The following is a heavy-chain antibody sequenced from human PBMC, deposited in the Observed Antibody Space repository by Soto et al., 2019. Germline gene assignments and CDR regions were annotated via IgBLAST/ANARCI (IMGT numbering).Heavy chain of an antibody. CDR1: GFTFSSYG. CDR3: AKPRLSSSSKYYSYVRDA. CDR2: ISYDGSNK. Sequence: QVQLVESGGGVVQPGRSLRLSCAASGFTFSSYGMHWVRQAPGKGLEWVAVISYDGSNKYYADSVKGRFTISRDNSKNTLNLQITSLRAEDTALYYCAKPRLSSSSKYYSYVRDAWGQGPRSPSP. V-gene: IGHV3-30*18. D-gene: IGHD6-6*01. J-gene: IGHJ6*02.